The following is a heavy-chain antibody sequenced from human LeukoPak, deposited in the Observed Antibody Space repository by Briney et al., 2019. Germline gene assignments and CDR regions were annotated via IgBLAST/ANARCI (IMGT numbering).Heavy chain of an antibody. CDR2: ISGSGGST. J-gene: IGHJ4*02. CDR3: ASGGIGSYSSFDY. Sequence: GGSLRLSCAASGFTFSSYAMSWVRQAPGKGLGWASAISGSGGSTYYADSVKGRFTISRDNSKNTLYLQMNSLGAEDTAVYYCASGGIGSYSSFDYWGQGTLVTVSS. D-gene: IGHD1-26*01. V-gene: IGHV3-23*01. CDR1: GFTFSSYA.